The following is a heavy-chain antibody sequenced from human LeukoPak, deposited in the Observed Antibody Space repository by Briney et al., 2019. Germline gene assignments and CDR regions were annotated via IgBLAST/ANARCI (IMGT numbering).Heavy chain of an antibody. CDR2: IIPIFGTA. CDR1: GYTFSSYA. V-gene: IGHV1-69*13. Sequence: SVNVSCKASGYTFSSYAISWVRQAPGQGLEWMGGIIPIFGTANYAQKFQGRVTITADESTSTAYMELSSLRSEDTAVYYCARAPTLLRYFDWLHIDYWGQGTLVTVSS. CDR3: ARAPTLLRYFDWLHIDY. J-gene: IGHJ4*02. D-gene: IGHD3-9*01.